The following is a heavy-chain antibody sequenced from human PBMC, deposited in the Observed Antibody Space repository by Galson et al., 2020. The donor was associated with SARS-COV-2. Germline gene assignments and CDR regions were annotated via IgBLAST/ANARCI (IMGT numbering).Heavy chain of an antibody. J-gene: IGHJ6*02. CDR3: ARDFVSSTSGVYYYYGMDV. D-gene: IGHD2-2*01. CDR1: GFTFSDYY. Sequence: NSGGSLRLSCAASGFTFSDYYMSWIRQAPGKGLEWVSYISSSGSTIYYADSVKGRFTISRDNAKNSLYLQMNSLRAEDTAVYYCARDFVSSTSGVYYYYGMDVWGQGTTVTVSS. V-gene: IGHV3-11*01. CDR2: ISSSGSTI.